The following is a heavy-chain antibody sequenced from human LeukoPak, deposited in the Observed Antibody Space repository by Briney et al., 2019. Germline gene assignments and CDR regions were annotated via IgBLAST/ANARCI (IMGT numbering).Heavy chain of an antibody. Sequence: GGSLRLSCAASGFTFSSYSMNWVRQAPGKGLEWVSSISSSSSYIYYADSVKGRFTISRDNAKNSLYLQMNSLRAEDTAVYYCARDTQLVGAFDYWGQGTLVTVSS. D-gene: IGHD6-13*01. CDR1: GFTFSSYS. J-gene: IGHJ4*02. CDR2: ISSSSSYI. CDR3: ARDTQLVGAFDY. V-gene: IGHV3-21*01.